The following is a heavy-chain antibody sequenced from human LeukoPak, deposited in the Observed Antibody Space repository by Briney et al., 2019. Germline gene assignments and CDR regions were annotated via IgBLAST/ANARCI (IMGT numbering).Heavy chain of an antibody. CDR2: VIPIFGTA. CDR1: GGTFSSYA. V-gene: IGHV1-69*05. D-gene: IGHD6-13*01. CDR3: ARAIAAAAPTGEGNWFDP. Sequence: ASVKVSCKASGGTFSSYAISWVRQAPGQGLEWMGGVIPIFGTANYAQKFQGSVTITTDESTSTAYMELSSLRSEATAVYYCARAIAAAAPTGEGNWFDPWGQGTLVTVSS. J-gene: IGHJ5*02.